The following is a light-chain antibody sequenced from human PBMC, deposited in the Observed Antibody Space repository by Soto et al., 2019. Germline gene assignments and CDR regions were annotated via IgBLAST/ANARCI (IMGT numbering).Light chain of an antibody. Sequence: DIVMTQTPLSSPVTLGQPASISCKSSQSLVHVDGNTYLSWLHQRPGQPPRLLFYKVSNRFSGVPDRISASGARTEFTLEIGRVEAEDVGVYYCMQATQYPRTFGQGTKVEIK. CDR1: QSLVHVDGNTY. J-gene: IGKJ1*01. V-gene: IGKV2-24*01. CDR3: MQATQYPRT. CDR2: KVS.